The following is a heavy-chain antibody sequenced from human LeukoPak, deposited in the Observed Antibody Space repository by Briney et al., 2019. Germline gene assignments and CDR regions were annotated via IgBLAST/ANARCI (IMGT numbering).Heavy chain of an antibody. CDR2: IYKDGKI. J-gene: IGHJ4*02. CDR1: GFTVSSTY. V-gene: IGHV3-53*01. D-gene: IGHD2-21*01. Sequence: GGSLRLSCAASGFTVSSTYMSWVRQAPGKGLEWVSVIYKDGKIYYVDSVKGRFTISRDTSKNTLYLQMNSLRVEDTAVYYCASRHCSGGDCYFAGADPFDHWGQGTLVTVSS. CDR3: ASRHCSGGDCYFAGADPFDH.